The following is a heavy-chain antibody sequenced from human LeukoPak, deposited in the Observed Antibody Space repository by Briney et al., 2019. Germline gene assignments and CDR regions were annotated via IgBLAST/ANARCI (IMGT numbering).Heavy chain of an antibody. CDR2: INAGNGNT. D-gene: IGHD5-18*01. Sequence: ASVKVSCKASGFTFTTYAMHWVRQAPGQRLEWMGWINAGNGNTKYSQKFQGRVTITRDASASTAYMELSSLRSEDTAVYYCARTTAMVTIFDYWGQGTLVTVSS. V-gene: IGHV1-3*01. CDR1: GFTFTTYA. J-gene: IGHJ4*02. CDR3: ARTTAMVTIFDY.